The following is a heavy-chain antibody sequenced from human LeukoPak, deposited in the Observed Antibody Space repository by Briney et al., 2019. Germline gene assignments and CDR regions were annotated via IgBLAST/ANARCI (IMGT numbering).Heavy chain of an antibody. CDR1: GGSISSYY. J-gene: IGHJ4*02. Sequence: PSETLSLTCTVSGGSISSYYWSWIRQPPGKGLEWIGYIYHSGSTYYNPSLKSRVTISVDRSKNQFSLKLSSVTAADTAVYYCARRRDGYNFDYWGQGTLVTVSS. D-gene: IGHD5-24*01. CDR3: ARRRDGYNFDY. V-gene: IGHV4-59*12. CDR2: IYHSGST.